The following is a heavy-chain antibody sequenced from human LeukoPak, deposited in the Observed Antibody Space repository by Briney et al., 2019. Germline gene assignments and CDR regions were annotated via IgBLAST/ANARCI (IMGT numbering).Heavy chain of an antibody. J-gene: IGHJ4*02. Sequence: SETLSLTCAVYGGSFSGYNWSWLRQPPGKGLEWIGEINHSGTTKYNPSPKSRVTISVDMSKIQFSLKLSSVAAADTAVYYCARLPQLTADAGVDYWGQGTLVTVSS. CDR1: GGSFSGYN. V-gene: IGHV4-34*01. D-gene: IGHD7-27*01. CDR2: INHSGTT. CDR3: ARLPQLTADAGVDY.